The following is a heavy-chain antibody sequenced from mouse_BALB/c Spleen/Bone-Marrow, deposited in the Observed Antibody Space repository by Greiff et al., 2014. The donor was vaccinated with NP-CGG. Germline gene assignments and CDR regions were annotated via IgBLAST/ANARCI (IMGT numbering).Heavy chain of an antibody. D-gene: IGHD6-2*01. Sequence: QVHVKQSGAELVKPGASVKMSCKAFGYTFTTYPIEWMKQNHGKSLEWIGNFYPYNDDTKYNEKFKGKAKLTVDKSSSTVYLELSRLTSDDSAVYDCARSLRSYAMDYWGQGTSVTVSS. J-gene: IGHJ4*01. CDR1: GYTFTTYP. CDR3: ARSLRSYAMDY. V-gene: IGHV1-47*01. CDR2: FYPYNDDT.